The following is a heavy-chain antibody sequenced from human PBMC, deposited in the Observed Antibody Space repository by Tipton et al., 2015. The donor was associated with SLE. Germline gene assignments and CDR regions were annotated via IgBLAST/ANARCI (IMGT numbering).Heavy chain of an antibody. V-gene: IGHV4-34*01. J-gene: IGHJ5*02. D-gene: IGHD3-10*01. CDR2: VNHSGFT. Sequence: TLSLTCALYGGSFSGHYWSWIRQPPGKGLEWIGEVNHSGFTKYSPSLKSRVTISVDTSKNQFSLKLSSVTAADTAIYYCARVGRRGWGNWFDPWGQGTLVTVSS. CDR1: GGSFSGHY. CDR3: ARVGRRGWGNWFDP.